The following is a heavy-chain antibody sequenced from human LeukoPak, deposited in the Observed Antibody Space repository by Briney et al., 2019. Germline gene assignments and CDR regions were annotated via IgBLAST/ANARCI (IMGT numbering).Heavy chain of an antibody. CDR1: GFTFSSYA. Sequence: PGGSLRLSCAASGFTFSSYAMSWVRQAPGKGLKWVSPISGSGGGTYYADSVKGRFTISRDNSKNTLYLQMNSLRAEDTAVYYCAKSLRYSYDKTQSLSLYGMDVWGQETTVTVSS. V-gene: IGHV3-23*01. D-gene: IGHD5-18*01. J-gene: IGHJ6*02. CDR3: AKSLRYSYDKTQSLSLYGMDV. CDR2: ISGSGGGT.